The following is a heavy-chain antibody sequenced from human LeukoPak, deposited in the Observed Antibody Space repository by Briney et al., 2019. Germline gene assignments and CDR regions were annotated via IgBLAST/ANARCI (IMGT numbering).Heavy chain of an antibody. Sequence: ASVKVSCKASGYTFTGHYMHWVRQAPGQGLEWMGRINPNSGGINSAQKFQGRVTMTRDTSISTAYMELSRLRSDDTAVYYCARRYYDSSGYSHFDYWGQGTLVTVSS. V-gene: IGHV1-2*06. CDR1: GYTFTGHY. J-gene: IGHJ4*02. D-gene: IGHD3-22*01. CDR3: ARRYYDSSGYSHFDY. CDR2: INPNSGGI.